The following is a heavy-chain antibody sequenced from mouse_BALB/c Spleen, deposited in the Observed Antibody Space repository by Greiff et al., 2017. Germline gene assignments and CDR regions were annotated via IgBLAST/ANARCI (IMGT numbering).Heavy chain of an antibody. D-gene: IGHD2-10*02. J-gene: IGHJ4*01. CDR1: GYTFSSYW. V-gene: IGHV1-9*01. Sequence: VKLVESGAELMKPGASVKISCTATGYTFSSYWIAWVKQRPGHGLEWIGEILPGSGSTNYNEKFKGKATFTADTSSNTAYMQLSSLTSEDSAVYYCARVEYGNYGYYAMDYWGQGTSVTVSS. CDR2: ILPGSGST. CDR3: ARVEYGNYGYYAMDY.